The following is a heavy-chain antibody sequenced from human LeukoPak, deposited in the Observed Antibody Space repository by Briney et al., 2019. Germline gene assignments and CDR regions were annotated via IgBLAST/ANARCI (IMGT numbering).Heavy chain of an antibody. CDR1: GITLSNYG. CDR3: ATEGFYY. V-gene: IGHV3-23*01. CDR2: ISDSGGRT. J-gene: IGHJ4*02. Sequence: GGSLRLSCAVSGITLSNYGMSWVRQAPGKGLEWVAGISDSGGRTNYADSVKGRFTISRDNVQNTLYLQMNSLRADDTALYYCATEGFYYWGPGTQVTVSS.